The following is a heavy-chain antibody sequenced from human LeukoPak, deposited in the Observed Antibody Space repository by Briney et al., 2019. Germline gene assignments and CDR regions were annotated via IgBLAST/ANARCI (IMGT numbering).Heavy chain of an antibody. D-gene: IGHD6-13*01. CDR3: AKCPQRYSSSWSDY. CDR2: ISDSGSNT. CDR1: GFTFSSYA. V-gene: IGHV3-23*01. Sequence: GGSLRLSCAASGFTFSSYAMSWVRQAPGKGLEWVSAISDSGSNTYYADSVKGRFTISRDSSKKTLYLQMNSLRAEDTAVYYCAKCPQRYSSSWSDYWGQGTLVTVSS. J-gene: IGHJ4*02.